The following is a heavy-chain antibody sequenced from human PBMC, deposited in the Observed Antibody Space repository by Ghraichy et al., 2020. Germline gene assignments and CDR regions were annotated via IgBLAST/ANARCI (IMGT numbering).Heavy chain of an antibody. Sequence: LSLTCAVSGFTLSNSWMTWVRQAPGKGLEWVANIKEDGSEKYHLDSVKGRFTISRDNAKNSLYLQMNSLRAEDTAVYYCARGWAHLDCWGQGALVTVSS. J-gene: IGHJ4*02. CDR2: IKEDGSEK. D-gene: IGHD3-16*01. CDR3: ARGWAHLDC. CDR1: GFTLSNSW. V-gene: IGHV3-7*01.